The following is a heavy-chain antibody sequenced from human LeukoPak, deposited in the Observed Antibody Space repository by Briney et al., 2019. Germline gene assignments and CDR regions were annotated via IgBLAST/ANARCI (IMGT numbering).Heavy chain of an antibody. CDR1: GFTVSSNY. CDR3: ARGDDYYDSSGYYFDY. D-gene: IGHD3-22*01. Sequence: GGSLRLSCAASGFTVSSNYMSWVRQAPGKGLEWVSVIYSGGSTYYADSVKGRFTISRDNAKNSLYLQMNSLRAEDTAVYYCARGDDYYDSSGYYFDYWGQGTLVTVSS. CDR2: IYSGGST. V-gene: IGHV3-53*01. J-gene: IGHJ4*02.